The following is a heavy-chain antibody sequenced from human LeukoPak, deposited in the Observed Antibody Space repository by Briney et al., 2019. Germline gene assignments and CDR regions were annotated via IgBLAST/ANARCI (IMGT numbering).Heavy chain of an antibody. CDR3: ARAVTSIAAPSFDY. Sequence: GGSLRLSCAASGFTFSSYAMSWVRQAPGKGLEWVSSISDSGGRTYHADSVKGRFTISRDNSKNTLFLQMNSLRAEDMAVYYCARAVTSIAAPSFDYWGQGTLVTVSS. CDR2: ISDSGGRT. J-gene: IGHJ4*02. CDR1: GFTFSSYA. V-gene: IGHV3-23*01. D-gene: IGHD6-6*01.